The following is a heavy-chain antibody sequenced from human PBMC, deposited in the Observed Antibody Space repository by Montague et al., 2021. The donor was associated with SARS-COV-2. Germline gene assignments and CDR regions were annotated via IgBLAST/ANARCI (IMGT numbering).Heavy chain of an antibody. V-gene: IGHV4-59*08. D-gene: IGHD6-19*01. Sequence: SETLSLTCTVSGDSISRYYWTWIWQSPGRGLEWIGYIYKSEKTNYNPSLKSRVTISEDTSKNQFSLKLRSVTAADTAVYYCARNIGWYSHDRWGQGTLVTVSS. CDR1: GDSISRYY. J-gene: IGHJ5*02. CDR3: ARNIGWYSHDR. CDR2: IYKSEKT.